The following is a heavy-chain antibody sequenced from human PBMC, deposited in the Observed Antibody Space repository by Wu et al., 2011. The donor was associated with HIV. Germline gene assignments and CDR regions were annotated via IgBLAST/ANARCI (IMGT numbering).Heavy chain of an antibody. CDR2: IIPIFGTA. V-gene: IGHV1-69*15. CDR1: GATFSSYA. J-gene: IGHJ6*02. Sequence: GREVKKPGSSVKVSCKASGATFSSYAISWVRQAPGQGLEWMGRIIPIFGTANYAQKFQGRVTITADESTSTAYMELRSLRSDDTAVYYCARAGTETYYYYGMDVWGQGTTVTVSS. CDR3: ARAGTETYYYYGMDV. D-gene: IGHD1-14*01.